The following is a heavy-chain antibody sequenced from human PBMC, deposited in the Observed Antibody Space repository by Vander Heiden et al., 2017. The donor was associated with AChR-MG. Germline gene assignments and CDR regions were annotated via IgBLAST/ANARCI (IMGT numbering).Heavy chain of an antibody. CDR2: ISSSSSTI. V-gene: IGHV3-48*02. D-gene: IGHD6-6*01. J-gene: IGHJ6*02. CDR3: ARVEVPDSSSELYYYYGMDV. CDR1: GFTFSSYS. Sequence: EVQLVESGGGLVQPGGSLRLSCAASGFTFSSYSMNWVRQAPGKGLEWVSYISSSSSTIYYADSVKGRFTISRDNAKNSLYLQMNSLRDEDTAVYYCARVEVPDSSSELYYYYGMDVWGQGTTVTVSS.